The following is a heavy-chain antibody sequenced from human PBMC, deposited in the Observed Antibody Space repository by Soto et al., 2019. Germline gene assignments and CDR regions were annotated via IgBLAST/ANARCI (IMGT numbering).Heavy chain of an antibody. V-gene: IGHV5-51*01. CDR1: GYSFTSYW. J-gene: IGHJ3*02. CDR3: ARHRIVEMATSRISDAFDI. Sequence: GESLKISCKGSGYSFTSYWIGWGRQMPGKGLEWMGIIYPGDSDTRYSPSFQGQVTISATKSISTAFLQWSSLMGSDNAMYYCARHRIVEMATSRISDAFDIWGQGTMVTVSS. CDR2: IYPGDSDT. D-gene: IGHD3-22*01.